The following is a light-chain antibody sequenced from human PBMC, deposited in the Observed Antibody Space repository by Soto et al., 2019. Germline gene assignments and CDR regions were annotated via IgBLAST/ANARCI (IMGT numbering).Light chain of an antibody. V-gene: IGKV3-20*01. CDR1: QSFSSSY. CDR3: QQYGSSPRT. Sequence: EIVLTQSPDTLSLSPGERATLSCRASQSFSSSYLAWYQHTPRQAPRLLIYDASRRATGIPDRFSRSGSGTDFTLTISRLEPEDIAVYYCQQYGSSPRTFGQGTKLEIK. J-gene: IGKJ2*02. CDR2: DAS.